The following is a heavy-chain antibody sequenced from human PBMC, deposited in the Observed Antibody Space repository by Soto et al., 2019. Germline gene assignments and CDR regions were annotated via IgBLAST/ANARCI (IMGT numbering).Heavy chain of an antibody. Sequence: PSETRSLTCTVGDGSISSYYWSWIRQTPGKGLEWIGYISYSGTTYYNPSLKSRVTISVDTSKNQFSLKLSSVTAADTAVYFCARLRSGPDNGWYWAFDYWGQGTLVTVSS. V-gene: IGHV4-59*08. CDR1: DGSISSYY. CDR2: ISYSGTT. J-gene: IGHJ4*02. CDR3: ARLRSGPDNGWYWAFDY. D-gene: IGHD6-19*01.